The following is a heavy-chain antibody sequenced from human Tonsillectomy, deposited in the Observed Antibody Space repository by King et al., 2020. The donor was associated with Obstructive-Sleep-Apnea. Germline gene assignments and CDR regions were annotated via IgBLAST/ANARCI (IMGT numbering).Heavy chain of an antibody. Sequence: VQLVESGGGLVQPGGSLRLSCVASGFTFSTYSVNWVRQVPGKGLEWVAHITSDSRTRFYADSVKGRFTISRDNAKNSLFLQMRSLRDEDTAVYYCAGLVDDYGDYVNWFFDLWGRGTLVTVSS. CDR1: GFTFSTYS. D-gene: IGHD4-17*01. CDR2: ITSDSRTR. CDR3: AGLVDDYGDYVNWFFDL. J-gene: IGHJ2*01. V-gene: IGHV3-48*02.